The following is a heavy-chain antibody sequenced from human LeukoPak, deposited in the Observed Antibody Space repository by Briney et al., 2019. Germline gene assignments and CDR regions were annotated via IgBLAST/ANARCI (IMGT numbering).Heavy chain of an antibody. CDR1: GFDFSDYT. D-gene: IGHD1-26*01. CDR2: ISRSGRNI. V-gene: IGHV3-21*01. Sequence: GGSLRLSCAGAGFDFSDYTMNWVRQSPERGLEWVSSISRSGRNIYYADSVKGRFTMSRDNAKNSFYLQMNGLRGGDTAVYYCASRVAATTWDYWGQGTLVTVST. CDR3: ASRVAATTWDY. J-gene: IGHJ4*02.